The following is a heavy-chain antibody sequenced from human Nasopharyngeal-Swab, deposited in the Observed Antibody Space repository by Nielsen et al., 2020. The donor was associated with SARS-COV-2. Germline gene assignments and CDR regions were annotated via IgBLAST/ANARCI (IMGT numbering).Heavy chain of an antibody. D-gene: IGHD6-13*01. CDR1: GGSFSGYY. CDR2: INHSGST. CDR3: ARGLLYSSSSPPYYYYYYMDV. Sequence: SELLSLTCAAYGGSFSGYYWRWIRQPPGKGLEWIGEINHSGSTNYNPSLKSRVTISVDTSKNQFSLKLSSVTAADTAVYYCARGLLYSSSSPPYYYYYYMDVWGKGTTVTVSS. J-gene: IGHJ6*03. V-gene: IGHV4-34*01.